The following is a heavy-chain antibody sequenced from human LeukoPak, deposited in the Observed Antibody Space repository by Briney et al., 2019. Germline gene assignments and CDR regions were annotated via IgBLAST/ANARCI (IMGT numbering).Heavy chain of an antibody. D-gene: IGHD3-9*01. CDR2: ISGSGGST. CDR1: GFTFSSYA. Sequence: GGSLRLSCAASGFTFSSYAMSWVRQAPGKGLEWVSAISGSGGSTYYADSVKGRFTISRDNSKNTLYLQMNSLRAEDTAVYYCAKVWYRSYYDILTGHYSDYWGQGTLVTVSS. J-gene: IGHJ4*02. CDR3: AKVWYRSYYDILTGHYSDY. V-gene: IGHV3-23*01.